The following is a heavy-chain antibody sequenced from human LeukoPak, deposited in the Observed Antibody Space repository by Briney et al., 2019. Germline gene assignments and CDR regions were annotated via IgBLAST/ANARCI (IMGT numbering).Heavy chain of an antibody. CDR3: ARRHYDSGSYYFDY. D-gene: IGHD3-10*01. J-gene: IGHJ4*02. V-gene: IGHV5-51*01. CDR1: GYRFTIYW. CDR2: IYPGDSDI. Sequence: GESLKISSKGSGYRFTIYWIGWVRQMPGRGLEWVGVIYPGDSDIRYSPSFQGQVNISADKSISTAYLQWGSLKASDTAMYYCARRHYDSGSYYFDYWGQGTLVTVSS.